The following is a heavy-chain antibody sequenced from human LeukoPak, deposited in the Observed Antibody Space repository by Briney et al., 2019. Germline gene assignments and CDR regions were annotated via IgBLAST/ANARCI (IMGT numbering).Heavy chain of an antibody. CDR1: GGSISSGGYY. J-gene: IGHJ4*02. D-gene: IGHD6-13*01. V-gene: IGHV4-31*03. CDR3: ARLNIAAAGAGKNSGSLKKRGYFDY. CDR2: IYYSGST. Sequence: SETLSLTCTVSGGSISSGGYYWSWIRQHPGKGLEWIGYIYYSGSTYYNPSLKSRVTISVDTSKNQFSLKLSSVTAADTAVYYCARLNIAAAGAGKNSGSLKKRGYFDYWGQGTLVTVSS.